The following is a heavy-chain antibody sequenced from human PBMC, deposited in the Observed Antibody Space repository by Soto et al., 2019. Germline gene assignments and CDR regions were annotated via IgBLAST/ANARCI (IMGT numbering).Heavy chain of an antibody. D-gene: IGHD2-15*01. CDR3: ARGRYCLTGRCFPNWFDS. CDR1: GDSISTVDYF. CDR2: IYKSTTT. J-gene: IGHJ5*01. Sequence: SETLSLTCSVSGDSISTVDYFWAWIRQPPGQALEYIGYIYKSTTTYYNPSFESRVAISLDTSKSQFSLNVTSVTAADTAVYFCARGRYCLTGRCFPNWFDSWGQGILVTVSS. V-gene: IGHV4-30-4*01.